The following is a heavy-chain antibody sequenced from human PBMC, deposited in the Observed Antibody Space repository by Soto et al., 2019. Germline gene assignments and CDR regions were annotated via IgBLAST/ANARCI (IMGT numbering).Heavy chain of an antibody. D-gene: IGHD3-3*01. CDR1: GFTFSSYA. Sequence: GGSLRLSCAASGFTFSSYAMSWVRQAPGKGLEWVSAISGSGGSTYYADSVKGRFTISRDNSKNTLYLQMNSLRAEDTAVYYCAKDPQRLPDYDFWSGYWFDYWGQGTLVTVSS. J-gene: IGHJ4*02. CDR3: AKDPQRLPDYDFWSGYWFDY. CDR2: ISGSGGST. V-gene: IGHV3-23*01.